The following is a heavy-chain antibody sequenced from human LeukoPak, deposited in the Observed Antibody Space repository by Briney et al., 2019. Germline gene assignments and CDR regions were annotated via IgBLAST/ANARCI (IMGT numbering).Heavy chain of an antibody. CDR3: ANDGFDYYDSSGYSYFHY. Sequence: GGSLRLSCAASGFTFSTYAMRWVRQAPGKGLEWVSDISTTGVGKDYADSVKGRFTISRANTKNTLYLQMNRPNDEDAAGFYCANDGFDYYDSSGYSYFHYWGQGTLVTVSS. J-gene: IGHJ4*02. CDR2: ISTTGVGK. V-gene: IGHV3-23*01. CDR1: GFTFSTYA. D-gene: IGHD3-22*01.